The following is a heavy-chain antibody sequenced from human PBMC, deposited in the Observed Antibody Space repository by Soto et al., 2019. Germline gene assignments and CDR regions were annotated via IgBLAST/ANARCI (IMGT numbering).Heavy chain of an antibody. Sequence: QVHLVQSGAEVKRAGSSVTVSCKASGYTFSDYYIHWVRQAPGQGLQWMGCINPKSGDRRYAQMFRGWVFMTRATSMSTAYMEVRGLKSDDTAVYFCARGAEVGIELAAFDQWGQGTLVTVSA. V-gene: IGHV1-2*04. CDR2: INPKSGDR. D-gene: IGHD2-8*02. CDR1: GYTFSDYY. J-gene: IGHJ4*02. CDR3: ARGAEVGIELAAFDQ.